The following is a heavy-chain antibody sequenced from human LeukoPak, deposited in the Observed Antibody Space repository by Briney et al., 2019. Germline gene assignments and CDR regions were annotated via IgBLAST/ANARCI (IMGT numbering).Heavy chain of an antibody. Sequence: ASVKVSCKASGYTFTSYGISWVRQAPGQGLEWMGWISAYNGNTNYAQKLQGRVTMTTNTSTSTAYMELRSLRSDDTAVYYCASGMLSTEVIAIGFDYWGQGTLVTVSS. J-gene: IGHJ4*02. D-gene: IGHD2-21*01. CDR1: GYTFTSYG. CDR3: ASGMLSTEVIAIGFDY. V-gene: IGHV1-18*01. CDR2: ISAYNGNT.